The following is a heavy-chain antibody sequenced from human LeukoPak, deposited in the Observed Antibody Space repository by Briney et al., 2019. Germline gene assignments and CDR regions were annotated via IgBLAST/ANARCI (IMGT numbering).Heavy chain of an antibody. D-gene: IGHD3-22*01. V-gene: IGHV4-59*12. CDR2: IYYSGST. CDR1: GGSISNYY. CDR3: ARGGPYYYDSSGYYVFDY. Sequence: SETLSLTCTVSGGSISNYYWSWIRQPPGKGLEWIGYIYYSGSTNYNPSLKSRVTMSVDTSKNQFSLKLNSVTAADPAVYYCARGGPYYYDSSGYYVFDYWGQGILVTVSS. J-gene: IGHJ4*02.